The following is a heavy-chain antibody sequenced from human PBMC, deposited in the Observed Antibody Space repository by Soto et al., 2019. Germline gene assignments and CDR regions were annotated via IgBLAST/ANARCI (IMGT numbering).Heavy chain of an antibody. D-gene: IGHD3-22*01. J-gene: IGHJ4*02. Sequence: ASVKVSCKASGYTFTSYGISWVRQAPGQGLEWMGWISAYNGNTNYAQKLQGRVTMTTDTSTSTAYMELRSLRSDDTAVYYCARDSDGLYEYDSSGYYYCAQGTLVTVSS. CDR1: GYTFTSYG. CDR3: ARDSDGLYEYDSSGYYY. CDR2: ISAYNGNT. V-gene: IGHV1-18*04.